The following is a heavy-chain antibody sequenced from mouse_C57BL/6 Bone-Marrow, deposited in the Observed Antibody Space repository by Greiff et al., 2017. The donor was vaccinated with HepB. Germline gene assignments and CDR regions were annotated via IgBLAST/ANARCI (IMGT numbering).Heavy chain of an antibody. CDR3: ARSPSTMITTTGYWYFDV. V-gene: IGHV1-72*01. Sequence: QVQLQQSGAELVKPGASVKLSCKASGYTFTSYWMHWVKQRPGRGLEWIGRIDPNSGGTKYNEKFKSKATLTVDKPSSTAYMQLSRLTSEDTAVDYCARSPSTMITTTGYWYFDVWGTGTTVTVSS. CDR2: IDPNSGGT. D-gene: IGHD2-4*01. J-gene: IGHJ1*03. CDR1: GYTFTSYW.